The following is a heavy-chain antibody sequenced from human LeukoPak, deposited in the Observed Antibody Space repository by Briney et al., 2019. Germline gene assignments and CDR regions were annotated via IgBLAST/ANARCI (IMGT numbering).Heavy chain of an antibody. D-gene: IGHD2-2*01. CDR2: IHSSGRT. J-gene: IGHJ4*02. V-gene: IGHV4-59*01. CDR1: GGSIIPYY. CDR3: ARSLPGVVGAADF. Sequence: SETLSLTCTVSGGSIIPYYWSWIRQPPGKGLEWIGYIHSSGRTNYSPSLKSRVTFSVDTSKNHFSLKVTSMTAADTDVYYCARSLPGVVGAADFWGQGTLVTVSA.